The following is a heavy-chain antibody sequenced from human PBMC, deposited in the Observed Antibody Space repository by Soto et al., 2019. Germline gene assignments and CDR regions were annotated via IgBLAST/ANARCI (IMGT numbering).Heavy chain of an antibody. CDR2: ISGSGDST. D-gene: IGHD6-19*01. CDR3: AKGGPGIAVAGTGYFQH. V-gene: IGHV3-23*01. J-gene: IGHJ1*01. Sequence: EVQLLESGGGLVQPGGSLRLSCAASGFTFSSYAMSWVRQAPGKGLEWVSGISGSGDSTYYADSVKGRFTISRDKSKNXXHRQMHSLIAEDKAVYDGAKGGPGIAVAGTGYFQHWGQGTLVTVSS. CDR1: GFTFSSYA.